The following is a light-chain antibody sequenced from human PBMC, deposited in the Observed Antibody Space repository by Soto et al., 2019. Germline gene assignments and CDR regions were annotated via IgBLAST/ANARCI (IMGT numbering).Light chain of an antibody. CDR1: QGITNN. CDR2: AAS. Sequence: DIQMTQSPPSLSASVGDRVTITCRASQGITNNLAWYQQKPGKGPKLLIYAASTLQSGVPSRFSGSGSGTDFTLTISRLQPEDGATYYCQNYNSVPRTFGQGTKVAIK. V-gene: IGKV1-27*01. CDR3: QNYNSVPRT. J-gene: IGKJ1*01.